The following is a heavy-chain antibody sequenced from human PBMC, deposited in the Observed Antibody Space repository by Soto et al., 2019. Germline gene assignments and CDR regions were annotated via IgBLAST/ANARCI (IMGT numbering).Heavy chain of an antibody. CDR2: IIPILGIA. Sequence: QVQLVQSGAEVKKPGSSVKVSCKASGGTFSSYTISWVRQAPGQGLEWMGRIIPILGIANYAQKFQGRVTITADKSPSTAYRELSSLRSEDTAVYYGARDEVVRGVIMRGMDVWGQGTTVTVSS. D-gene: IGHD3-10*01. J-gene: IGHJ6*02. CDR3: ARDEVVRGVIMRGMDV. CDR1: GGTFSSYT. V-gene: IGHV1-69*08.